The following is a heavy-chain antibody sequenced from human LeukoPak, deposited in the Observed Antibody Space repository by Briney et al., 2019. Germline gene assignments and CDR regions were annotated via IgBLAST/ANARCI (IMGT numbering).Heavy chain of an antibody. CDR2: ISGSGGST. D-gene: IGHD3-9*01. CDR3: AKDYDILTGYFLFDY. CDR1: GFTFSNCA. Sequence: GGSLRLSCAASGFTFSNCAMSWVRQAPGKGLEWVSTISGSGGSTYYADSVKGQFTISRDNSKNTLYLQMNSLRAEDTAVYYCAKDYDILTGYFLFDYWGQGTLVTVSS. V-gene: IGHV3-23*01. J-gene: IGHJ4*02.